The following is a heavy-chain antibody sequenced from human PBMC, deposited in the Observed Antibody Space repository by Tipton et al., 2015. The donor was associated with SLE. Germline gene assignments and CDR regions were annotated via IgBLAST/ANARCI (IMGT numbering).Heavy chain of an antibody. V-gene: IGHV1-8*01. CDR3: ARSLGLELHR. D-gene: IGHD1-7*01. CDR1: GYIFTNYD. Sequence: QSGAEVKKPGASVKVSCKASGYIFTNYDINWVRQATGQGLEWMGWMNPTSGNTGYAQKFQGRVTMTRDSSITTAYMELSSLRSEDTAVYYCARSLGLELHRWGQGTLVTVSS. J-gene: IGHJ4*02. CDR2: MNPTSGNT.